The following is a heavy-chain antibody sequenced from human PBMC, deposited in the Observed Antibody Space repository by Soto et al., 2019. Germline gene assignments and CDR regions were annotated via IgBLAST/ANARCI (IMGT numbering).Heavy chain of an antibody. Sequence: ASVKVSCKASGYTFTGYYMHCVRQAPGQGLEWMGWINPNSGGTNYAQKFQGWVTMTRDTSIGTAYMELSRLRSDDTAVYYCARDLGAKVTTRPRLYMDVWGRGTTVTVSS. CDR3: ARDLGAKVTTRPRLYMDV. V-gene: IGHV1-2*04. CDR2: INPNSGGT. D-gene: IGHD4-4*01. CDR1: GYTFTGYY. J-gene: IGHJ6*03.